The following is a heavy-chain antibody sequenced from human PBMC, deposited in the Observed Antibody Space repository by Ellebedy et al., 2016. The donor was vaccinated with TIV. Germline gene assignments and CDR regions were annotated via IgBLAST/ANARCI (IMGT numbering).Heavy chain of an antibody. V-gene: IGHV4-61*01. CDR1: GGSVSSGRYY. D-gene: IGHD3-10*01. CDR2: VYHSGST. J-gene: IGHJ4*02. CDR3: ARAPLWLGERGMYYDY. Sequence: MPSETLSLTCTVSGGSVSSGRYYWSWIRQPPGKGLEWIGEVYHSGSTKYNPSLTSRVTISVDTSKKQFSLKLTSVTAADTARYYCARAPLWLGERGMYYDYWGQGTLVTVSS.